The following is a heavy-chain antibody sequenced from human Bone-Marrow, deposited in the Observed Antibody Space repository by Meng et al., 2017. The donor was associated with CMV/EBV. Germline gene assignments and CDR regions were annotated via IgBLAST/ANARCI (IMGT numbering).Heavy chain of an antibody. CDR2: ISYDGSNK. CDR1: GFTFSSYA. CDR3: ARVLSSTTYIQYDAFEI. Sequence: GESLKISCAASGFTFSSYAMHWVRQAPGKGLEWVAVISYDGSNKYYADSVKGRFTISRDNSKNKMYLQMNSLRAEDTAVYYCARVLSSTTYIQYDAFEIWGQGTMVTVSS. D-gene: IGHD2-2*01. J-gene: IGHJ3*02. V-gene: IGHV3-30-3*01.